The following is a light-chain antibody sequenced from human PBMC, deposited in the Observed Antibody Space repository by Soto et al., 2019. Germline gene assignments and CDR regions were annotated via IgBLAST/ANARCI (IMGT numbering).Light chain of an antibody. CDR2: AAS. Sequence: DIQMTQSPSSVSASAGERATITCRASQSISSCLAWYQQKPGTAPKLLIYAASSLQSGVPARFSGSGAGTEFTLTITSLEPEDFGTYYCQQGDSFPNTFGQGTRLEIK. CDR3: QQGDSFPNT. CDR1: QSISSC. J-gene: IGKJ5*01. V-gene: IGKV1-12*01.